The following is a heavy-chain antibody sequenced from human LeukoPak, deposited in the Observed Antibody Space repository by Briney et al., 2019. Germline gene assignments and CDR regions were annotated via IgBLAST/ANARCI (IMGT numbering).Heavy chain of an antibody. CDR1: GFTFSSHG. D-gene: IGHD1-26*01. J-gene: IGHJ4*02. CDR3: ARDYSGKYTFDY. Sequence: GGSLRLSCTASGFTFSSHGIHWVRQAPGKGLEWVAVIAHDGSNKDYADSVKGRFTISRDNSKDTLYLQMNSLRDEDTAVYYCARDYSGKYTFDYWGQGTLVTVSS. V-gene: IGHV3-30*04. CDR2: IAHDGSNK.